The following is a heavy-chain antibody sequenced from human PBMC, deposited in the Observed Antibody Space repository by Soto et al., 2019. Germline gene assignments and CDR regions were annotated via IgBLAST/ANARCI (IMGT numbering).Heavy chain of an antibody. V-gene: IGHV3-30*18. CDR2: ISYDGSNK. D-gene: IGHD2-2*01. J-gene: IGHJ6*02. CDR3: AKDDIVLVPAAMSYYGMDV. CDR1: GFTFSSYG. Sequence: QVQLVESGGGVVQPGRSLRLSCAASGFTFSSYGMHWVRQAPGKGLEWVAVISYDGSNKYYADSVKGRFTISRDNSKNTLYLQRNGRGGEDTAVYYCAKDDIVLVPAAMSYYGMDVWGQGTTVTVSS.